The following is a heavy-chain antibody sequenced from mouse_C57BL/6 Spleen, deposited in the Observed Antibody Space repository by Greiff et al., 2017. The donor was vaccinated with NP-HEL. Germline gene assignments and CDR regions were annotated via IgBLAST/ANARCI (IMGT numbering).Heavy chain of an antibody. CDR3: AREGRQLHFDY. J-gene: IGHJ2*01. CDR2: IYPRDGST. V-gene: IGHV1-78*01. Sequence: VKLQQSDAELVKPGASVKISCKVSGYTFTDHTIHWMKQRPEQGLEWIGYIYPRDGSTKYNEKFKGKSTLTADKSSSTAYMQLKSLTSEDSAVYFCAREGRQLHFDYWGQGTTLTVSS. CDR1: GYTFTDHT. D-gene: IGHD3-2*01.